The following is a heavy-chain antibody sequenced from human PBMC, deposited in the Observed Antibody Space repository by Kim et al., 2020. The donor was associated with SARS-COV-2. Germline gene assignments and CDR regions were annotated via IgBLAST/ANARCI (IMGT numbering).Heavy chain of an antibody. V-gene: IGHV3-48*02. CDR1: GFTFSSYS. D-gene: IGHD6-19*01. CDR2: ISSSSSTI. J-gene: IGHJ5*02. Sequence: GGSLRLSCAASGFTFSSYSMNWVRQAPGKGLEWVSYISSSSSTIYYADSVKGRFTISRDNAKNSLYLQMNSLRDEDTAVYYCASLAVAGNYWFDPWGQGTLVTVSS. CDR3: ASLAVAGNYWFDP.